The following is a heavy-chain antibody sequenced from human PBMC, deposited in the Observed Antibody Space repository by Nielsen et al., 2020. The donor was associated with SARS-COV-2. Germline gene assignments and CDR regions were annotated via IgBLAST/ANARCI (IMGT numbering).Heavy chain of an antibody. Sequence: SLKISCAASGFTFDDYAMHWVRQAPGKGLEWVSGISWNSGTIDYADSVKGRFTISRDNAKSSLYLQMNSLRAEDTAVYYCSSSGWFDPWGQGTLVTVSS. V-gene: IGHV3-9*01. CDR2: ISWNSGTI. CDR3: SSSGWFDP. J-gene: IGHJ5*02. CDR1: GFTFDDYA.